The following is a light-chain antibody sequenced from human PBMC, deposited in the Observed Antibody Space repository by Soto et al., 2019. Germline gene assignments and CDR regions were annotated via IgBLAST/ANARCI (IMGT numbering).Light chain of an antibody. V-gene: IGKV1-9*01. CDR3: QQLNNYPST. CDR2: AAS. J-gene: IGKJ4*01. CDR1: QDISSY. Sequence: IQLTQSPSSLSASVGDRVTITCRASQDISSYLGWYQQKPGKAPKLLIYAASTLQSGVPSRFSGSGSGTDFTLTINSLQPEDFANYFCQQLNNYPSTFGGGTKVEIK.